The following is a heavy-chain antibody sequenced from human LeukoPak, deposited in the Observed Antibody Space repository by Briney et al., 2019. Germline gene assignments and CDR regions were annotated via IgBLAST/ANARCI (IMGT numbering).Heavy chain of an antibody. Sequence: GGSLRLSCAASGFTFSSYGMTWVRQAPGKGLEWVSIVSDSGGSTYYADSVKGRFTISRDNSKNTLYLQMNSLRAEDTAVYYCAKVWSGYYDYWGQGTLVTVSS. V-gene: IGHV3-23*01. CDR1: GFTFSSYG. J-gene: IGHJ4*02. CDR2: VSDSGGST. CDR3: AKVWSGYYDY. D-gene: IGHD3-3*01.